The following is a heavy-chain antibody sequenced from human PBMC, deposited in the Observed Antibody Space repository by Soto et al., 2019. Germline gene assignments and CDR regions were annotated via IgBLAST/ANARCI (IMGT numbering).Heavy chain of an antibody. CDR2: ISAYNGNT. V-gene: IGHV1-18*01. CDR1: GYTFTSYG. J-gene: IGHJ6*02. CDR3: ARDRGSIYYYYGMDV. D-gene: IGHD4-4*01. Sequence: APVKVSCKASGYTFTSYGISWVRQAPGQGLEWMGWISAYNGNTNYAQKLQVRVTMTTDTSTSTAYMELRSLRSDDTAVYYCARDRGSIYYYYGMDVWGQGTTVTVSS.